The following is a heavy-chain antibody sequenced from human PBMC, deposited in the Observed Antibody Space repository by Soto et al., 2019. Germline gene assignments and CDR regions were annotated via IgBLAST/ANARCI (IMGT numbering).Heavy chain of an antibody. J-gene: IGHJ4*02. CDR3: AKVRVEMATISNYFDY. Sequence: GGSLRLSCAASGFTFSSYGMHWVRQAPGKGLEWVAVISYDGSNKYYADSVKGRFTISRDNSKNTLYLQMNSLRAEDTAVYYCAKVRVEMATISNYFDYWGQGTLVTVSS. CDR2: ISYDGSNK. D-gene: IGHD5-12*01. CDR1: GFTFSSYG. V-gene: IGHV3-30*18.